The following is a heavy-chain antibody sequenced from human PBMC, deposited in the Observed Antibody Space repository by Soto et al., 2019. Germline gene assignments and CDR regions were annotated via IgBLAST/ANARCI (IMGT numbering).Heavy chain of an antibody. CDR2: ISYDGSNK. J-gene: IGHJ1*01. CDR1: GFTFSSYG. V-gene: IGHV3-30*18. CDR3: ANAPGIAVAGTLFGHFQH. D-gene: IGHD6-19*01. Sequence: GGSLRLSCAASGFTFSSYGMHWVRQAPGKGLEWVAVISYDGSNKYYADSVKGRFTISRDNSKNTLYLQMNSLRAEDTAVYYCANAPGIAVAGTLFGHFQHWGQGTLVTVSS.